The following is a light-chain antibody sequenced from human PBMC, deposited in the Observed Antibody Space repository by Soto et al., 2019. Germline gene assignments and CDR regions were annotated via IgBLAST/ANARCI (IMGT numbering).Light chain of an antibody. CDR2: EVN. Sequence: QSVLTQPPSASGSPGQSVTISCTGTSSDVGGNKFVSWYQQHPGKAPRLIIYEVNRRPSGVPDRFSGSKSGNTASLSVSGLQDEDEDDYYCSSFGGINDVLFGGGTKLTVL. J-gene: IGLJ2*01. V-gene: IGLV2-8*01. CDR3: SSFGGINDVL. CDR1: SSDVGGNKF.